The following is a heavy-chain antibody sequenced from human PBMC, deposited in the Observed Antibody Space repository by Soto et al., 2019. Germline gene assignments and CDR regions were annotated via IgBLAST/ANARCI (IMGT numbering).Heavy chain of an antibody. Sequence: GASVKVSCXASGGTFSSYAISWVRQAPGQGLEWMGGIIPIFGSTSYAQKFQGRVTMTRDTSTSTVHIELSSLRCEDTAVYFCASGSSDWDIDYWGQGTLVTVSS. CDR2: IIPIFGST. D-gene: IGHD6-19*01. J-gene: IGHJ4*02. V-gene: IGHV1-69*05. CDR1: GGTFSSYA. CDR3: ASGSSDWDIDY.